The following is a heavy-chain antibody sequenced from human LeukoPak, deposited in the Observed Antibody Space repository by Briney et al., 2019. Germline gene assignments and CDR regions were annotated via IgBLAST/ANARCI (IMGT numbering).Heavy chain of an antibody. Sequence: SETLSLTCAVSGGSISGRYWSWIRQPPGKGLEWIANWRYDGSPNYTPSLESRATISLDTSKNQFSLRLTSVTAADTAVYHCVVTQKWLAFDYWGQGILVTVSS. J-gene: IGHJ4*02. CDR1: GGSISGRY. CDR3: VVTQKWLAFDY. D-gene: IGHD6-19*01. CDR2: WRYDGSP. V-gene: IGHV4-59*08.